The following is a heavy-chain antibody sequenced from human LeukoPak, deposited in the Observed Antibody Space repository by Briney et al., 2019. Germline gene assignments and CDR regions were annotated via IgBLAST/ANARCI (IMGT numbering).Heavy chain of an antibody. J-gene: IGHJ5*02. V-gene: IGHV4-59*01. CDR2: IYYSGST. CDR3: ARGTVFGNWFDP. Sequence: SETLSLTCTVSGGSISSYYWSWIRQPPGKGLEWIGYIYYSGSTNYNPSLKSRVTISVDTSKNQFSLKLSSVTAADTAVYYCARGTVFGNWFDPWGQGTLVIVSS. CDR1: GGSISSYY. D-gene: IGHD3-10*01.